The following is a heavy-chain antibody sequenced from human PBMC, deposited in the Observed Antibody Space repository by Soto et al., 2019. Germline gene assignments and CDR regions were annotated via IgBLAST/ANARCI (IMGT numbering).Heavy chain of an antibody. CDR2: IWYDGSNK. D-gene: IGHD6-13*01. V-gene: IGHV3-33*01. CDR1: GFTFSSYG. Sequence: QVQLVESGGGVVQPGRSLRLSCAVSGFTFSSYGMHWVRQAPGKGLEWVAVIWYDGSNKYYADSVKGRFTISRDNSKNTLYLQMNSLRAEDTAVYYCARDSSSWYFDYWGQGTLVTVSS. J-gene: IGHJ4*02. CDR3: ARDSSSWYFDY.